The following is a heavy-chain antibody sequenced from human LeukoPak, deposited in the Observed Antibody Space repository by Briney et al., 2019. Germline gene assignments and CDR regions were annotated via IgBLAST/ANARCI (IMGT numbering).Heavy chain of an antibody. CDR1: GYTLTELS. CDR2: FDPEDGET. Sequence: PRASVKVSCKVSGYTLTELSMHWVRQAPGKGLEWMGGFDPEDGETIYAQKFQGRVTMTEDTSTDTAYMELSRLRSEDTAVYYCATGPYQLPIRLDYWGQGTLVTVSS. D-gene: IGHD2-2*01. V-gene: IGHV1-24*01. J-gene: IGHJ4*02. CDR3: ATGPYQLPIRLDY.